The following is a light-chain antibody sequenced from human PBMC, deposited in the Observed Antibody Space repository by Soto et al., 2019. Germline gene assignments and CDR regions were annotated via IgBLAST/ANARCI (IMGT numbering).Light chain of an antibody. CDR3: QQSYRIPYT. CDR2: GAS. V-gene: IGKV1-39*01. Sequence: IQLTQSPSSLSASVGDRVTVTCRASQSINIYLNWYQQKPGKAPTLLIYGASTLQSGVPSRFSGGGSRTDFTLTISSLQTEDFATYSCQQSYRIPYTFGQGTKLEI. J-gene: IGKJ2*01. CDR1: QSINIY.